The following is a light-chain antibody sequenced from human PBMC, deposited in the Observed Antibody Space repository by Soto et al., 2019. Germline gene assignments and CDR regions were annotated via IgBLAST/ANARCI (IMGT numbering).Light chain of an antibody. J-gene: IGKJ4*01. Sequence: DLVMKQSPLFLPVTPGEPASISCKSSQSLLHTNGHNYLDWYLQKPGQSPQLLIYLASNRASGVPNRFSGSRSVTDFTLKISRVDADELGFYYCMQTLQTQSFRGGTKVHIK. CDR3: MQTLQTQS. CDR2: LAS. CDR1: QSLLHTNGHNY. V-gene: IGKV2-28*01.